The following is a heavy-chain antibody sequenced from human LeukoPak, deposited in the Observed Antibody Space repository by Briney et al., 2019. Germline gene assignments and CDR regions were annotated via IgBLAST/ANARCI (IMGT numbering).Heavy chain of an antibody. D-gene: IGHD3-16*01. CDR1: GLSFNSCG. V-gene: IGHV3-23*01. J-gene: IGHJ5*02. Sequence: PGGSLRLSCAASGLSFNSCGMHWVRQAPGKGLEWASTIEGHADVAYYSDSVKGRFTISRDNSKNTLYLHMNSLRAEDTAVYYCAKGTLGRGSGAIRSWGQGTLVAVSP. CDR2: IEGHADVA. CDR3: AKGTLGRGSGAIRS.